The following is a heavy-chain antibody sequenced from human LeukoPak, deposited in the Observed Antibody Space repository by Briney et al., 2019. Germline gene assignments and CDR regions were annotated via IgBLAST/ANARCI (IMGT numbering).Heavy chain of an antibody. D-gene: IGHD6-19*01. Sequence: GSLRLSCAASGFTVSSNYMSWIRQPPGKGLKWIGEINHSGRTNYNPSLKSRVTISVDTSKNQFSLKLSSVTAADTAVYYCATGRAQWLVFDYWGQGTLVTVSS. CDR2: INHSGRT. V-gene: IGHV4-34*01. CDR3: ATGRAQWLVFDY. J-gene: IGHJ4*02. CDR1: GFTVSSNY.